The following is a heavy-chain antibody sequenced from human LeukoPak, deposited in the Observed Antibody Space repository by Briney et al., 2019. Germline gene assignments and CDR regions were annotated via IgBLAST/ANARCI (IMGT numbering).Heavy chain of an antibody. J-gene: IGHJ6*02. CDR2: MNPNSGNT. D-gene: IGHD4-17*01. CDR1: GYTFTSYD. V-gene: IGHV1-8*01. CDR3: ARNGQGYYYYYGMDV. Sequence: ASVNVSCKASGYTFTSYDINWVRQSTGQGLEWMGWMNPNSGNTGYAQKFHGRVTMTRHTSISTDYMELSRLRSEDTAVYYCARNGQGYYYYYGMDVWGQGTTVTVSS.